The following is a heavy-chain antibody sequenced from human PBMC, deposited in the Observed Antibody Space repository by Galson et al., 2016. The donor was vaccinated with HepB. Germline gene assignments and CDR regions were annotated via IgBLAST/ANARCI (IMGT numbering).Heavy chain of an antibody. J-gene: IGHJ6*02. CDR1: GLPVSNDY. D-gene: IGHD3-10*01. V-gene: IGHV3-23*01. CDR2: ITGSGGDT. CDR3: AKDEFRGESGSHQGSYFGMNV. Sequence: SLRLSCAAYGLPVSNDYMSWVRQVPGKGLEWVSSITGSGGDTYYVDSVKGRFSISRDNSKNTLYLQMNNVRAEDTAVYYCAKDEFRGESGSHQGSYFGMNVWGQGTTVTVSS.